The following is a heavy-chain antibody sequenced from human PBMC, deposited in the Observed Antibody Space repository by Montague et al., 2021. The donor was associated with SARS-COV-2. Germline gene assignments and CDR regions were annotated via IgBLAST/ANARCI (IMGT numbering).Heavy chain of an antibody. CDR1: GGSISTFF. CDR3: ARGLPFDY. V-gene: IGHV4-59*08. D-gene: IGHD2/OR15-2a*01. CDR2: IYYNGTT. J-gene: IGHJ4*02. Sequence: SETLPLTCTVSGGSISTFFWSWIRQPPGKGLEWIGYIYYNGTTNYNPSLKSRVTISVDTSNNQFSLKLSSVTAADTAVYFCARGLPFDYWGQGTLVTVSS.